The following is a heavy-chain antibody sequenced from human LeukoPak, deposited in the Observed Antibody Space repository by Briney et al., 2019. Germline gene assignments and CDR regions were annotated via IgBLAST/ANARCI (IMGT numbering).Heavy chain of an antibody. CDR2: INPNSGGT. J-gene: IGHJ3*02. CDR1: GYTFAGYY. Sequence: ASVKVSCKASGYTFAGYYMHWVRQAPGQGLEWMGWINPNSGGTNYAQKFQGRVTMTRDTSISTAYMELSRLRSDDTAVYYCARGPRLVPLDAFDIWGQGTMVTVSS. D-gene: IGHD3-9*01. CDR3: ARGPRLVPLDAFDI. V-gene: IGHV1-2*02.